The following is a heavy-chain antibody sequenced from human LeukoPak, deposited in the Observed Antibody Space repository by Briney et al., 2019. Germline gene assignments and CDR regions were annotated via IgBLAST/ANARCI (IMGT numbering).Heavy chain of an antibody. J-gene: IGHJ4*02. V-gene: IGHV1-18*01. D-gene: IGHD1-26*01. Sequence: GASVKVSCKASGYTFTSYGISWVRQAPGQGLEWMGWISAYNGNTNYAQKLQCRVTMTTDTSTSTAYMGLRSLRSDDTAVYYCARVRGSYSQYYFDYWGQGTLVTVSS. CDR1: GYTFTSYG. CDR3: ARVRGSYSQYYFDY. CDR2: ISAYNGNT.